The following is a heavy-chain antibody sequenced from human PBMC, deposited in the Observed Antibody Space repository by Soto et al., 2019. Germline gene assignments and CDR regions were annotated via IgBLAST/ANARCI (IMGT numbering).Heavy chain of an antibody. CDR3: ARDDDDYTFAY. CDR2: ISGSGGTT. Sequence: GGSLRLSCAASGFTFSSYAMSWVRQAPGKGLEWVSAISGSGGTTYYADSVKGRFTISRDNSKSTLDLQTNSLRAEDTAVYYCARDDDDYTFAYWGQGTLVTVSS. D-gene: IGHD4-4*01. J-gene: IGHJ4*02. V-gene: IGHV3-23*01. CDR1: GFTFSSYA.